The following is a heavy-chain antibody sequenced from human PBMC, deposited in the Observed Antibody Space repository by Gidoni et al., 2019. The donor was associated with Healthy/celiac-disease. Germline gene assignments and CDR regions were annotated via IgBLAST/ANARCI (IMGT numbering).Heavy chain of an antibody. V-gene: IGHV1-69*08. CDR1: GGTFSSYT. J-gene: IGHJ4*02. CDR2: IIPILGIA. D-gene: IGHD6-19*01. Sequence: QVQLVQSGAEVKKPGSSVKVSCKASGGTFSSYTTSWVRQAPGQGLEWMGRIIPILGIANYAQKFQGRVTITADKSTSTAYMELSSLRSEDTAVYYCARDGSGWYFDYWGQGTLVTVSS. CDR3: ARDGSGWYFDY.